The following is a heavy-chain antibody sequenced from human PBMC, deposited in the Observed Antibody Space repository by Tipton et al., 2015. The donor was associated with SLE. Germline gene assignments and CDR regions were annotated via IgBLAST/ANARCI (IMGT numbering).Heavy chain of an antibody. CDR3: ATSGYDSLSWFGP. D-gene: IGHD5-12*01. J-gene: IGHJ5*02. CDR1: GGSFSGYY. CDR2: IYYSGST. V-gene: IGHV4-59*01. Sequence: TLSLTCAVYGGSFSGYYWSWIRQPPGKGLEWIGYIYYSGSTNYNPSLKSRVTISVDTSKNQFSMTMSSVTAADTAVYYCATSGYDSLSWFGPWGQGTPVTVSS.